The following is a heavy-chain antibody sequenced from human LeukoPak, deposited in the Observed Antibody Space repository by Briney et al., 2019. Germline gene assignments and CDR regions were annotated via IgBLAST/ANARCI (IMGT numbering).Heavy chain of an antibody. CDR2: ISYDGSNK. Sequence: GGSLRLSCAASGFTFSSYGMHWVRQAPGKGLEWVAVISYDGSNKYYADSVKGRFTISRDNSKNTLYLQMNSLRAEDTAVYYCAKELAAAGTDYWGQGTLVIVSS. V-gene: IGHV3-30*18. CDR3: AKELAAAGTDY. CDR1: GFTFSSYG. J-gene: IGHJ4*02. D-gene: IGHD6-13*01.